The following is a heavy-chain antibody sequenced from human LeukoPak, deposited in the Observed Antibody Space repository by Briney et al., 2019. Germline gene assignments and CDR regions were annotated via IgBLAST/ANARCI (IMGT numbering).Heavy chain of an antibody. D-gene: IGHD3-10*01. V-gene: IGHV3-30-3*01. Sequence: GGSLRLSCAASGFTFSSYAMHWVRQAPGKGLEWAAVISSDGNTQYYADSVEGRFTISRDNSKNTQYLQMNSLRAEDTAVYYCAKEATGMVWEYFDSWGQGTLVTVSS. CDR1: GFTFSSYA. CDR2: ISSDGNTQ. J-gene: IGHJ4*02. CDR3: AKEATGMVWEYFDS.